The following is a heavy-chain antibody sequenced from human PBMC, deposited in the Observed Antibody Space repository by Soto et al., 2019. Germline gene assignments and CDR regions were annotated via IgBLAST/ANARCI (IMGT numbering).Heavy chain of an antibody. V-gene: IGHV3-53*04. CDR3: ARGSWGSIPNDAFDI. D-gene: IGHD6-13*01. CDR2: IYSGGST. Sequence: GGSLRLSCAASGFTVSSNYMSWVRQAPGKGLEWVSVIYSGGSTYYADSVKGRFTISRRNSKNPLYLQMNSLRAEDTAVYYCARGSWGSIPNDAFDIWGQGTMVTVSS. J-gene: IGHJ3*02. CDR1: GFTVSSNY.